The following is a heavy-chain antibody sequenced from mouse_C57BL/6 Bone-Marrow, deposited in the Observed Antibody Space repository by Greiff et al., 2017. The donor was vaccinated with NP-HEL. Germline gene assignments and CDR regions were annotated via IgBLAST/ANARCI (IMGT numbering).Heavy chain of an antibody. CDR3: APYGNHEDAMDY. CDR1: GFNIKTTY. Sequence: EVQLQQSVAELVRPGASVKLSCTASGFNIKTTYMHWLKQRPEQGLEWIGRIDPANGNTKYAPKFQGKATITADTSSNTAYLQLSSLTSEDTAIYYCAPYGNHEDAMDYWGQGTSVTVSS. J-gene: IGHJ4*01. CDR2: IDPANGNT. V-gene: IGHV14-3*01. D-gene: IGHD2-1*01.